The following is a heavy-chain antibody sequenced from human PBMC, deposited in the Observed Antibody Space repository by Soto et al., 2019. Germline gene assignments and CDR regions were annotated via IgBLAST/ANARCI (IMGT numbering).Heavy chain of an antibody. Sequence: QVQLVQSGAEEKKPGASVKVSCKASGYTFTSYAMHWVRQAPGQRLEWMGWSNAGNGNTKYSQTFQGRVTITRDTSASTAYMELSSLRSEDTAVYYCARGSGYYYWDDYWGQGTLVTVSS. V-gene: IGHV1-3*05. J-gene: IGHJ4*02. CDR2: SNAGNGNT. D-gene: IGHD3-22*01. CDR3: ARGSGYYYWDDY. CDR1: GYTFTSYA.